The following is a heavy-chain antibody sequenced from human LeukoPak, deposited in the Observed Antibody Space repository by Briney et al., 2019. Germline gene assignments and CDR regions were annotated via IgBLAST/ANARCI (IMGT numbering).Heavy chain of an antibody. D-gene: IGHD6-6*01. CDR2: INPNSGGT. CDR3: ARDIAARKADVDY. V-gene: IGHV1-2*02. Sequence: ASVKVSCKASGYTFTGYYLYWVRQAPGQGLEWIGWINPNSGGTNYAQKFQGRLTMTRDTSISTAYMALSRLTSDDTAVYYCARDIAARKADVDYWGQGTLVTVSS. CDR1: GYTFTGYY. J-gene: IGHJ4*02.